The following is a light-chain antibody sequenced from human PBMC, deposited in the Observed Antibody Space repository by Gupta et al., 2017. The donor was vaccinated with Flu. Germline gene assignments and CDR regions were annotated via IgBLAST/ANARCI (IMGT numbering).Light chain of an antibody. CDR2: LGS. J-gene: IGKJ1*01. Sequence: DIVMTQSPLSLPVTPGEPASISCRSSQSLLHSNGYNYLDWYLQKPGQAPQLLIYLGSNRASGVSDRFSGSGEGTDFKLKISRGEAEDVGVYYCMQALQNHPPWTFGQGTKVEIK. V-gene: IGKV2-28*01. CDR3: MQALQNHPPWT. CDR1: QSLLHSNGYNY.